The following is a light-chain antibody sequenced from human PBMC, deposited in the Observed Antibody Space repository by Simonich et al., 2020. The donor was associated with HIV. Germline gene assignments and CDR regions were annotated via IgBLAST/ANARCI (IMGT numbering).Light chain of an antibody. J-gene: IGKJ1*01. CDR2: GAS. V-gene: IGKV3-15*01. CDR1: QSISSN. Sequence: EIVMTQYPATLSVSPGERATLSCTASQSISSNIAWYQQKPGQAPRLLIYGASTRATGIPSRFSGSGSGTEFALTISSLQSEDFAVYYCQQYNNWPPWTFGQGTKVEIK. CDR3: QQYNNWPPWT.